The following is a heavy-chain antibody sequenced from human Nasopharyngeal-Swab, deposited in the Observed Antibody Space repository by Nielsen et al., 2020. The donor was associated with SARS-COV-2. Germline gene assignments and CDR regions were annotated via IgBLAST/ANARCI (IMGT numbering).Heavy chain of an antibody. D-gene: IGHD1-14*01. J-gene: IGHJ6*02. CDR3: ARDLTERDYYGMDV. CDR2: IKQDGSEK. Sequence: GESLKISCAASGFTFSSYWMSWVRQAPGKGLEWVANIKQDGSEKYYVDSVKGRFTISRDNAKNSLYLQMNSLRAEDTAVYYCARDLTERDYYGMDVWGQGTTVTVSS. CDR1: GFTFSSYW. V-gene: IGHV3-7*05.